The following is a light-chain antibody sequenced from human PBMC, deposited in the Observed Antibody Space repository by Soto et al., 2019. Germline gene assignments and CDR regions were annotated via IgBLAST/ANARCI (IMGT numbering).Light chain of an antibody. CDR2: EVT. J-gene: IGLJ1*01. Sequence: QSALAQPPSASGSPGQSVTISCTGTSSDVGDNYVSWYQQHLGKAPNLIIYEVTLRPSGVPDRFSGSKSGNTASLTVSGPQADDEADYYCSAYAGSNTFVFGTGTKLTVL. CDR3: SAYAGSNTFV. CDR1: SSDVGDNY. V-gene: IGLV2-8*01.